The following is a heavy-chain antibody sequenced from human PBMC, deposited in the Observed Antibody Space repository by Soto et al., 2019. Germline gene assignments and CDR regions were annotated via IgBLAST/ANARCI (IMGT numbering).Heavy chain of an antibody. Sequence: QVQLVESGGGVVQSGRSLRLSCAASGFTFSSYAMHWVRQAPGKGLEWLVVISYDGSNKYYADSVKGRFTISRDNSKNTLFLQMNSLRPEYTAIYYCAREVKSIQIWLGMDVWGHGTTVTVSS. J-gene: IGHJ6*02. V-gene: IGHV3-30-3*01. CDR3: AREVKSIQIWLGMDV. CDR2: ISYDGSNK. D-gene: IGHD5-18*01. CDR1: GFTFSSYA.